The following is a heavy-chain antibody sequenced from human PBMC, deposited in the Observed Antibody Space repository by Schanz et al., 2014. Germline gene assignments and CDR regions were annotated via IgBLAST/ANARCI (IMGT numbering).Heavy chain of an antibody. J-gene: IGHJ4*02. CDR2: INTNTGNP. D-gene: IGHD1-1*01. CDR3: ARDLEGFDY. V-gene: IGHV7-4-1*02. CDR1: GYNFTTYT. Sequence: QVQLVQSGSELTRPGASVKVSCKASGYNFTTYTMNWVRQAPGQGLEWMGWINTNTGNPTYAQGFTGRFVFSLDTSVSTAYLQISSLKADDTAVYYCARDLEGFDYWGQGTLVTVSS.